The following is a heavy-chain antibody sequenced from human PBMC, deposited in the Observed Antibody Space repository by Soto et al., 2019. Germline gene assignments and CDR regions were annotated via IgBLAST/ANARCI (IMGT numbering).Heavy chain of an antibody. Sequence: PGESLKISCGGSGFIFGGYKVGWVRQLPGKGLEWMGIINPGNSDTTYSPSFQGQVTISADNSINTAYLQWSSLRASDTAMYYCMRSYGDSYYFYYGMDVWGQGTTVTVSS. CDR2: INPGNSDT. CDR1: GFIFGGYK. D-gene: IGHD2-21*02. J-gene: IGHJ6*02. CDR3: MRSYGDSYYFYYGMDV. V-gene: IGHV5-51*01.